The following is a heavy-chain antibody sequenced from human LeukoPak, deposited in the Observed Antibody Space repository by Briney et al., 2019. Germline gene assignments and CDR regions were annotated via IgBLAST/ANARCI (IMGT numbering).Heavy chain of an antibody. D-gene: IGHD2-21*02. J-gene: IGHJ4*02. CDR1: GDSISSYY. Sequence: SETLSLTCTVSGDSISSYYWSWIRQPPGKGLECIGDIYNSGSTNYNPSPRSRVTISVDTSKNQFSLKLSSVTAADTAVYYCARVANRGGRGDSYYFDYWGQGTLVTVSS. V-gene: IGHV4-59*01. CDR3: ARVANRGGRGDSYYFDY. CDR2: IYNSGST.